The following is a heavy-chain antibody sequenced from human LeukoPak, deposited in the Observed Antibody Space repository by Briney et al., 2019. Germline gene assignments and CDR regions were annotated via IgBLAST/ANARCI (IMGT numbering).Heavy chain of an antibody. CDR2: IYPGDSDT. V-gene: IGHV5-51*01. CDR3: ARKGKTQYCGGDCYQDI. J-gene: IGHJ3*02. CDR1: GYSFTSYW. D-gene: IGHD2-21*01. Sequence: GESLKISCKGSGYSFTSYWIGWVRQMPGKGLEWMGIIYPGDSDTRYSPSFQGQVTISADKFISTAYLQWSSLKASDTAMYYCARKGKTQYCGGDCYQDIWGQGTMVTVSS.